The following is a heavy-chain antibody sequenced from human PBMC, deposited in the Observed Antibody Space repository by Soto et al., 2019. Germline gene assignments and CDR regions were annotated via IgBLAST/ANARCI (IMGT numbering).Heavy chain of an antibody. J-gene: IGHJ4*02. D-gene: IGHD2-15*01. Sequence: QVQLVESGGGVVQPGRSLRLSCAASEFTFSSYGMHWVRQAPGKGLEWVAVISYDGSNKYYADSVKGRFTISRDNSKNTLYLQMNSLRAEDTAVYYCAKDQGCSGGSCYPWYFDYWGQGTLVTVSS. CDR1: EFTFSSYG. CDR2: ISYDGSNK. V-gene: IGHV3-30*18. CDR3: AKDQGCSGGSCYPWYFDY.